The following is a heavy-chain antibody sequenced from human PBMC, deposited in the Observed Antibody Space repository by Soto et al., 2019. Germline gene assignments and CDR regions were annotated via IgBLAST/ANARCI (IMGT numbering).Heavy chain of an antibody. J-gene: IGHJ4*02. Sequence: QVQLGQSGAEVKKPGASVKVSCKASVYTFTSYDINWVRQATGQGLEWMGWMNPNSGNTGYAQKFQGRVTMTRNTSISTAYMELSSLRSEDTAVYYCAREHSSSWRFDYWGQGTLVTVSS. CDR1: VYTFTSYD. CDR3: AREHSSSWRFDY. D-gene: IGHD6-13*01. V-gene: IGHV1-8*01. CDR2: MNPNSGNT.